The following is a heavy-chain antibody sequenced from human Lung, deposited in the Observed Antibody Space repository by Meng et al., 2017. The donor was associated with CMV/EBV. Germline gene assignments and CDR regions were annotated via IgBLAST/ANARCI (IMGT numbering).Heavy chain of an antibody. CDR2: IIPILGIA. J-gene: IGHJ6*02. CDR3: ASLGYCSSTSCAFYYYYGMDV. Sequence: SVXVSXKASGGTFSSYAISWVRQAPGQGLERMGVIIPILGIANYAQKFQGRVTITADKSTSTAYMELSSLRSEDTAVYYCASLGYCSSTSCAFYYYYGMDVXGQGXTVTVSS. D-gene: IGHD2-2*01. CDR1: GGTFSSYA. V-gene: IGHV1-69*10.